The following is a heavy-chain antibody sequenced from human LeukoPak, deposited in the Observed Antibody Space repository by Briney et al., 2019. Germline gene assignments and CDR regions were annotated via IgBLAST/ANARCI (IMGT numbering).Heavy chain of an antibody. V-gene: IGHV3-30-3*01. CDR2: ISYDGSNK. J-gene: IGHJ4*02. Sequence: GRSLRLSCAASGFTFSSYAMHWVRQAPGKGLEWVAVISYDGSNKYYADSVKGRFTISRDNSKNTLYLQMNSLRAEDTAVYYCARDIVVAPAAIQPGAADYWGQGTLVTVSS. CDR3: ARDIVVAPAAIQPGAADY. CDR1: GFTFSSYA. D-gene: IGHD2-2*02.